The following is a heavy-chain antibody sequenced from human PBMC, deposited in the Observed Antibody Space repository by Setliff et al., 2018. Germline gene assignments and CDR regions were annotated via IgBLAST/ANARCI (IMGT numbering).Heavy chain of an antibody. CDR2: INHSGST. Sequence: GSLRLSCAASGFTFSDYYMSWIRQAPGKGLEWIGSINHSGSTNYNPSLKSRVTISVDTSKNQFSLKLSSVTAADTAVYYCARVAGGDWKKRGMDVWGQGTTVTVSS. CDR3: ARVAGGDWKKRGMDV. V-gene: IGHV4-34*08. J-gene: IGHJ6*02. CDR1: GFTFSDYY. D-gene: IGHD1-1*01.